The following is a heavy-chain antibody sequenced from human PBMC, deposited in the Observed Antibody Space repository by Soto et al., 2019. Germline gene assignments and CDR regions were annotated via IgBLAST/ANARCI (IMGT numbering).Heavy chain of an antibody. J-gene: IGHJ4*02. CDR3: ARDNGIAARFFFDY. Sequence: GGSLRLSCAASGFTFSSYWMSWVRQAPGKGLEWVANIKQDGSEKYYVDSVKGRFTISRDNAKNSLYLQMNSLRAEDTAVYYCARDNGIAARFFFDYWGQGTLVTVSS. D-gene: IGHD6-6*01. CDR2: IKQDGSEK. V-gene: IGHV3-7*01. CDR1: GFTFSSYW.